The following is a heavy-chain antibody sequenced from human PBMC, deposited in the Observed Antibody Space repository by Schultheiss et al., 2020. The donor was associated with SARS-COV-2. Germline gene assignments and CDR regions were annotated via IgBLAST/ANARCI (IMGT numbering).Heavy chain of an antibody. V-gene: IGHV3-23*01. CDR1: GFTFSGSA. CDR2: ISGSGGST. J-gene: IGHJ6*02. Sequence: GGSLRLSCAASGFTFSGSAMHWVRQAPGKGLEWVSGISGSGGSTYYADSVKGRFTISRDNSKNTLYLQMNSLRAEDTAVYYPRYYYYGMDVWGQGTTVTVSS. CDR3: RYYYYGMDV.